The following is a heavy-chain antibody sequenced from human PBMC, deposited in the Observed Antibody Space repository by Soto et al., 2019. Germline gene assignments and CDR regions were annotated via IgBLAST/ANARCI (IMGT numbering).Heavy chain of an antibody. D-gene: IGHD3-10*01. V-gene: IGHV3-33*01. J-gene: IGHJ6*02. Sequence: GGSLRLSCAASGFTVSSYGMHWVRQAPGKGLEWVAVIWYDGSNKYYADSVKGRFTISRDNSKNTLYLQMNSLRAEDTAVYYCTVSITMVRDLRGPYYYYYGMDVWGQGTTVTVSS. CDR1: GFTVSSYG. CDR3: TVSITMVRDLRGPYYYYYGMDV. CDR2: IWYDGSNK.